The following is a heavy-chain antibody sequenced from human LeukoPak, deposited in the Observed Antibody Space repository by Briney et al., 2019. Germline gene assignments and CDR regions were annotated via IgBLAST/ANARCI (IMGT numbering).Heavy chain of an antibody. D-gene: IGHD2-15*01. J-gene: IGHJ6*02. CDR1: GFTFDDYA. CDR3: ARDRRELLGYCSGGSCYYYGMDV. CDR2: ISSSSSYI. V-gene: IGHV3-21*01. Sequence: GGSLRLSCAASGFTFDDYAMHWVRQAPGKGLEWVSSISSSSSYIYYADSVKGRFTISRDNAKNSLYLQMNSLRAEDTAVYYCARDRRELLGYCSGGSCYYYGMDVWGQGTTVTVSS.